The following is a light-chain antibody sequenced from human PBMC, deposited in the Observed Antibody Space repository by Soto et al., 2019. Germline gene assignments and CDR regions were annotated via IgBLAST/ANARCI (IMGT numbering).Light chain of an antibody. J-gene: IGKJ4*01. CDR2: KAS. CDR3: QQYNTYPLT. CDR1: QSISPW. Sequence: DIQMTQSPSTLSASVGDSVTITCRASQSISPWLAWYQQKPGKAPTLLIYKASSLECGVPSRFSGSGSGTDFNITISSLKPHDFTTYYCQQYNTYPLTFGGGTTVEIK. V-gene: IGKV1-5*03.